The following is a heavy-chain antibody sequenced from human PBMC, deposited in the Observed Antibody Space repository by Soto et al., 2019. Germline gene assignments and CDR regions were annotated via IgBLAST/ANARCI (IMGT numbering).Heavy chain of an antibody. D-gene: IGHD2-2*01. CDR2: ISDTGSSH. CDR3: AKDRGGDCPDNSCYFGADY. CDR1: GFTFSSYG. Sequence: HPGGSLRLSCVGSGFTFSSYGMHWVRQAPGKGLECVAVISDTGSSHYYAASVEGRFTISRENSKNTLSLHMDRLRVEDTAVYYCAKDRGGDCPDNSCYFGADYRGQGTPVTVSS. V-gene: IGHV3-30*18. J-gene: IGHJ4*02.